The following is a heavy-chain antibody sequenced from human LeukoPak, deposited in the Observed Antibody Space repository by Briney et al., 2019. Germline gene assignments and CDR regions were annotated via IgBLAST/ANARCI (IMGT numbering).Heavy chain of an antibody. J-gene: IGHJ4*02. CDR2: ISSSGTYV. V-gene: IGHV3-21*04. CDR3: AKEMSTWDY. CDR1: GFTFSSYS. Sequence: GGSLRLSCAASGFTFSSYSMNWVRQAPGKGLEWVSSISSSGTYVYYADSVKGRFAISRDNSKNTLYLQMNSLRAEDTAVYYCAKEMSTWDYWGQGTLVTVSS.